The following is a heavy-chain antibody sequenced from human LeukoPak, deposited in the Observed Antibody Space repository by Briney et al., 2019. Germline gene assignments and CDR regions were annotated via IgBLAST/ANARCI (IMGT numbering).Heavy chain of an antibody. CDR2: IYYSGST. CDR1: GGSVSSTSHH. J-gene: IGHJ4*02. Sequence: SETLSLTCTVSGGSVSSTSHHWDWIRQPPGKGLEWIGSIYYSGSTYYNPSLKSRVTISVDTSKNQFSLKLSSVTAADTAVYYCARDRDSSSTLNYFDYWGQGTLVTVSS. D-gene: IGHD6-6*01. CDR3: ARDRDSSSTLNYFDY. V-gene: IGHV4-39*07.